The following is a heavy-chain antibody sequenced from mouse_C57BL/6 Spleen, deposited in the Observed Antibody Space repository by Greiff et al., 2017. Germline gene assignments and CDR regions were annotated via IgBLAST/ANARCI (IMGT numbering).Heavy chain of an antibody. V-gene: IGHV5-4*01. J-gene: IGHJ3*01. CDR1: GFTFSSYA. Sequence: EVKLMESGGGLVKPGGSLKLSCAASGFTFSSYAMSWVRQTPEKSLEWVATISDGGSYTYYPDNVKGRFTIARDNAKNNLYLQMSHLKSEDTAMYYCARDSVITTVEAAYGGQGTLVTVSA. D-gene: IGHD1-1*01. CDR3: ARDSVITTVEAAY. CDR2: ISDGGSYT.